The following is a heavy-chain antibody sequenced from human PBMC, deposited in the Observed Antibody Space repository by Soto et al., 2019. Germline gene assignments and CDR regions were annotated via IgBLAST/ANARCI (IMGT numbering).Heavy chain of an antibody. V-gene: IGHV3-74*01. D-gene: IGHD3-16*01. CDR1: GFTLNSYW. J-gene: IGHJ4*02. Sequence: GGSLRLSCAASGFTLNSYWMHWVREAPGKGLVWVSRINNDGSSTAYADPVKGRFTISRDNAKNTLYLQMNSLRAEDTAIYYCARDLGGPDYWGQGTLVTVSS. CDR3: ARDLGGPDY. CDR2: INNDGSST.